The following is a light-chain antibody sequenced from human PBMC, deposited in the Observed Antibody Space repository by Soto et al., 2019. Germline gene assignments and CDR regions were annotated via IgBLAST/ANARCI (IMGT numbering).Light chain of an antibody. Sequence: EVELTQSPATLSVSPGEGATLSCRASQSIKNLLAWYQQRPGQSPRLLLYYASTRATGVPARFSGSGSGTEFTLAISSLQSEDFAVYYCQQYHNWPITFGQGTRLEI. V-gene: IGKV3-15*01. CDR2: YAS. J-gene: IGKJ5*01. CDR1: QSIKNL. CDR3: QQYHNWPIT.